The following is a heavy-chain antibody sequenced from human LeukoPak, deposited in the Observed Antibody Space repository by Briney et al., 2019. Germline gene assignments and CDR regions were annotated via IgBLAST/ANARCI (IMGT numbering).Heavy chain of an antibody. V-gene: IGHV1-69*06. CDR3: ARGVVVVAATVDYYYGMDV. Sequence: SVKVSCKASGGTFSSYALSWVRQAPGQGLEWMGGIIPIFGTANYAQKFQGRVTITADKSTSTAYMELSSLRSEDTAVYYCARGVVVVAATVDYYYGMDVWGKGTTVTVSS. CDR2: IIPIFGTA. CDR1: GGTFSSYA. J-gene: IGHJ6*04. D-gene: IGHD2-15*01.